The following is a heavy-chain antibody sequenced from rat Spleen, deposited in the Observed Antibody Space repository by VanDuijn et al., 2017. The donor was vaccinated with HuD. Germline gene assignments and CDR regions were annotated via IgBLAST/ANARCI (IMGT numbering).Heavy chain of an antibody. CDR2: ISYGDSSGHSST. Sequence: EVQLVESGGGLVQPGRSLKLSCAASGFTFSDYGVAWVRQAPTKGLEWVATISYGDSSGHSSTYYRDSVKGRFTISRDNAKSTLSLQMDSLRSEDTATYYCARHSYNSGSDWFAYWGQGTLVTVSS. D-gene: IGHD4-3*01. CDR3: ARHSYNSGSDWFAY. V-gene: IGHV5-29*01. CDR1: GFTFSDYG. J-gene: IGHJ3*01.